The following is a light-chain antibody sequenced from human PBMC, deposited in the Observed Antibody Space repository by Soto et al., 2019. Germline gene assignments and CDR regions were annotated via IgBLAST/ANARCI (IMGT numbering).Light chain of an antibody. V-gene: IGLV1-51*02. CDR3: GTWDSILSIFV. CDR2: ETD. J-gene: IGLJ1*01. Sequence: QSVLTQPPSVSAAPGQKVTMSCSGGSSNIGRNYVSWHQQVPGTAPKLLIYETDKRPSGVPDRFSGSKSGTSATLGITGLQTGDEADYYCGTWDSILSIFVFGTGTKVTVL. CDR1: SSNIGRNY.